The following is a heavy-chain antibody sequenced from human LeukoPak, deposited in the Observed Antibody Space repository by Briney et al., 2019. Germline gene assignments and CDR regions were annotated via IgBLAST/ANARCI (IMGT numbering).Heavy chain of an antibody. J-gene: IGHJ4*02. D-gene: IGHD2/OR15-2a*01. CDR1: GFTFSSYS. V-gene: IGHV3-48*01. CDR2: ISSSSSTI. CDR3: ARESGNWVFDY. Sequence: GGSLRLSCAASGFTFSSYSLNWVRQAPGKGLEWVSYISSSSSTIYYADSVKGRFTISRDNAKNSLYLQMNSLRAEDTAVYYCARESGNWVFDYWGQGTLVTVSS.